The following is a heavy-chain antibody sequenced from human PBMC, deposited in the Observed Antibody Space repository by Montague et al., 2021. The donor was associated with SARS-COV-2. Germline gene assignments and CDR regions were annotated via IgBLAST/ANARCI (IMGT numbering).Heavy chain of an antibody. J-gene: IGHJ6*02. CDR2: ISYSGST. CDR1: GGSFSNYY. Sequence: SETLSLTCAISGGSFSNYYWSWIRQPPGKWLEWIGYISYSGSTNYNPSLTSRVTISVYTSKNHFTLRLSSVTAADTAAYYCANFRRTQLLSGTVYYGMDVWGQGTTVTVSS. CDR3: ANFRRTQLLSGTVYYGMDV. D-gene: IGHD2-2*01. V-gene: IGHV4-59*01.